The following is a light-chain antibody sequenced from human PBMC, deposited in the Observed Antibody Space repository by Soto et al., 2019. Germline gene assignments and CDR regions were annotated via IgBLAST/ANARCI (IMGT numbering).Light chain of an antibody. V-gene: IGLV1-51*01. CDR2: DDN. J-gene: IGLJ1*01. CDR3: GSWDSSLSAYV. Sequence: SVLTQAPSVSASPGQKFTISCSGSSSNIGGNSVSWYQQLPGTAPKLLIYDDNKRPSGITDRFSGSKSGTSATLGITGFQTGDEADYYCGSWDSSLSAYVFGTGTKVTVL. CDR1: SSNIGGNS.